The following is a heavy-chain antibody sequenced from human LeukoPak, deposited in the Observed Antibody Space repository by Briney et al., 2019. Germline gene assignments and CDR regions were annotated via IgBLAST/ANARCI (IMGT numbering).Heavy chain of an antibody. CDR2: IIAYNGNT. J-gene: IGHJ6*02. D-gene: IGHD3-10*01. V-gene: IGHV1-18*01. CDR1: GYTFTSYG. CDR3: ARFLAPPVGLLLWFGSRDYYYGMDV. Sequence: ASVKVSCKASGYTFTSYGISWVRQAPGQGLEWMGWIIAYNGNTNYAQKLQGRVTITTDTSTSTAYMELRRLRSDDTAVYYCARFLAPPVGLLLWFGSRDYYYGMDVWGQGTTVTVSS.